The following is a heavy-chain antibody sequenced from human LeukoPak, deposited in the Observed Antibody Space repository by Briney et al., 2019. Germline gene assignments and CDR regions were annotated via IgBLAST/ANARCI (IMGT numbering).Heavy chain of an antibody. CDR3: ARVNTPPFVWGSYSSYYYGMDV. CDR1: GFTFSDYY. CDR2: ISSSGSTI. J-gene: IGHJ6*02. Sequence: GGSLRLSCAASGFTFSDYYMSWIRQAPGKGLEWVSYISSSGSTIYCADSVKGRFTISRDNAKNSLYLQMNSLRAEDTAVYYCARVNTPPFVWGSYSSYYYGMDVWGQGTTVTVSS. D-gene: IGHD1-26*01. V-gene: IGHV3-11*01.